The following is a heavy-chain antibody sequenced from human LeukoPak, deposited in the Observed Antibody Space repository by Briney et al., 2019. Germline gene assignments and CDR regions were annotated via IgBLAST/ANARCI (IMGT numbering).Heavy chain of an antibody. CDR2: ISSSSSYI. V-gene: IGHV3-21*01. D-gene: IGHD6-13*01. J-gene: IGHJ4*02. CDR1: GFTFSSYS. CDR3: ARDLAAAGLDY. Sequence: GGSLRLSCAASGFTFSSYSMNWVRQAPGKGLEGVSSISSSSSYIYYADSVKGRFTISRDNAKNSLYLQMNSLRAEDTAVYYCARDLAAAGLDYWGQGTLVTVSS.